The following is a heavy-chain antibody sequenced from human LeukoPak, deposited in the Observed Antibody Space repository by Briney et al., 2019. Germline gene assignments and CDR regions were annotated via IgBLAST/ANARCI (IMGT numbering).Heavy chain of an antibody. D-gene: IGHD6-19*01. CDR3: ARVDGSGWYFDY. V-gene: IGHV4-34*01. CDR2: INHSGST. J-gene: IGHJ4*02. CDR1: GGSFSGYY. Sequence: SETLSLTCAVYGGSFSGYYWSWIRQPPGKGLEWIGEINHSGSTNYNPSLKSRVTISVDTSKNQFSLKLSSVTAADTAVYYCARVDGSGWYFDYWGQGTLVTVSS.